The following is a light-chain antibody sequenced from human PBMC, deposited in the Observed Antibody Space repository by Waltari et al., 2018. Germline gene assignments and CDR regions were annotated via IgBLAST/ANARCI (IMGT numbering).Light chain of an antibody. J-gene: IGKJ1*01. V-gene: IGKV3-20*01. CDR3: QKYVRLPAT. Sequence: EIVLTQSQGTLTLSPGERGTLSCRSSQIVSRFLALYQQKPGQAPRLLIYGASTRATGIPDRFSGSGSGTDFSLTISRLEPEDFAVYYCQKYVRLPATFGQGTKVEIK. CDR1: QIVSRF. CDR2: GAS.